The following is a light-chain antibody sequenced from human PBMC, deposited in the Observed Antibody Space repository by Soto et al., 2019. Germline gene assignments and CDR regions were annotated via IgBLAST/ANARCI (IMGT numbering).Light chain of an antibody. Sequence: QSALTQPLSVSGSPGQSVTISCTGTSSDVGGYNYVSWYQQHPGKAPKLMIYDVSKRPSGVPDRFSGSKSGNTASLTISGLQAEDEADYYCCSYAGYWVFGGGTKLTVL. J-gene: IGLJ3*02. V-gene: IGLV2-11*01. CDR1: SSDVGGYNY. CDR3: CSYAGYWV. CDR2: DVS.